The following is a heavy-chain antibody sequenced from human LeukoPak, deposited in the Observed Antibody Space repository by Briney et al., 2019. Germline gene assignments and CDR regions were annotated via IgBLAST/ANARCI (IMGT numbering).Heavy chain of an antibody. CDR3: AREEYSSGWYPGDN. J-gene: IGHJ4*02. CDR2: IYYSGST. Sequence: SETLSLTCTVSGGSFSSGSYYWSWIRQPPGKGLEWIGYIYYSGSTNYNPSLKSRVTISVDTSKNQFSLKLSSVTAADTAVYYCAREEYSSGWYPGDNWGQGTLVTISS. D-gene: IGHD6-19*01. V-gene: IGHV4-61*01. CDR1: GGSFSSGSYY.